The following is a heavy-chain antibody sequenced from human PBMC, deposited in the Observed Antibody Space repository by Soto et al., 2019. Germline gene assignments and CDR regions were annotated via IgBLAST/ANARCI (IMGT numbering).Heavy chain of an antibody. J-gene: IGHJ4*02. CDR2: IYYSGST. V-gene: IGHV4-59*01. D-gene: IGHD6-19*01. CDR1: GGSISSYY. Sequence: QVQLQESGPGLVKPSESLSLTCAVSGGSISSYYWSWIRQPPGKGLEWIGYIYYSGSTNYNPSLKSRVHISVDTSKNQFSLKLTSVTAADTAVYYCARSRYTSGWWTPPFDYWGQGTLVTVSS. CDR3: ARSRYTSGWWTPPFDY.